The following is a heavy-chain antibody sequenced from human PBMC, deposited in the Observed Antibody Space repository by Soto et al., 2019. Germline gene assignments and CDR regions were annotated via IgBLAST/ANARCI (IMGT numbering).Heavy chain of an antibody. CDR2: ISYDGSNK. J-gene: IGHJ4*02. D-gene: IGHD3-22*01. CDR3: AKGDYYDSSGYSTSLFDY. CDR1: GFTFSSYG. V-gene: IGHV3-30*18. Sequence: QVQLVESGGGVVQPGRSLRLSCAASGFTFSSYGMHWVRQAPGKGLEWVAVISYDGSNKYYADSVKGRFTISRDNSKNTLYLQINSLRAQDTAVYYWAKGDYYDSSGYSTSLFDYWGQGTLVTVSS.